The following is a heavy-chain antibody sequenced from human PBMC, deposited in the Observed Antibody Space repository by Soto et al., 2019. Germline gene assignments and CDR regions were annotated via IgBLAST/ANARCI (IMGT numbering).Heavy chain of an antibody. J-gene: IGHJ5*02. CDR1: GGSISSSSYY. V-gene: IGHV4-39*01. D-gene: IGHD6-6*01. CDR2: IYYSGST. Sequence: SETLSLTCIASGGSISSSSYYWGWIRQPPGKGLEWIGGIYYSGSTYYNPSLKSRVTISVDTSKNQFSLKLSSVTAADTAVFYCARHRARNWFDPWGQGTLVTVSS. CDR3: ARHRARNWFDP.